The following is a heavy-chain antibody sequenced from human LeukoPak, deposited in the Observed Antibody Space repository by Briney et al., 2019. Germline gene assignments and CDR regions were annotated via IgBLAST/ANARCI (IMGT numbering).Heavy chain of an antibody. V-gene: IGHV4-59*11. CDR2: IYYSGST. CDR1: GGYISSHH. CDR3: ASGFLHFQH. Sequence: KPSETLSLNCTVSGGYISSHHWSWIRQPPGKGLEWIGYIYYSGSTNYNPSLKSRVTISVDTSKNQFSLKLSSVTAEDTAVYYCASGFLHFQHWGQGTLVTVSS. D-gene: IGHD2/OR15-2a*01. J-gene: IGHJ1*01.